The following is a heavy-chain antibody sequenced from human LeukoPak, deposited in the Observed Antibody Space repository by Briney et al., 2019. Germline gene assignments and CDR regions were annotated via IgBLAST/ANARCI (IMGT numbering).Heavy chain of an antibody. CDR3: ARGRIGGWTDY. J-gene: IGHJ4*02. V-gene: IGHV3-74*01. Sequence: GGSLRLSCAASGFTFSDYWMHWGRQAPGKGLAWVSRIKTDGRSTNYADSVKGRFTISRDNAKNTLYLQMNSLRAEDTAVYYCARGRIGGWTDYWGQGTLVTVSS. CDR1: GFTFSDYW. D-gene: IGHD6-19*01. CDR2: IKTDGRST.